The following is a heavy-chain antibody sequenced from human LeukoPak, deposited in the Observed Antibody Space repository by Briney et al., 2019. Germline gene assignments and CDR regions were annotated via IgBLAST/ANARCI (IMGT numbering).Heavy chain of an antibody. V-gene: IGHV3-33*01. J-gene: IGHJ3*02. D-gene: IGHD3-10*01. CDR2: IWYDGSNK. Sequence: PGGSLRLSCAASGFTFSSYGMHWVRQAPGKGLEWVAVIWYDGSNKYYADSVKGRFTISRDNSKNTLYLQMNSLRAEDTAVYYCARILLWCGELPGHDAFDIWGQGTMVTVSS. CDR3: ARILLWCGELPGHDAFDI. CDR1: GFTFSSYG.